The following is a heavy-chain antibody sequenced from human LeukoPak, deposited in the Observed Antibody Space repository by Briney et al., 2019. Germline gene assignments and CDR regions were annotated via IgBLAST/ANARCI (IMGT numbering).Heavy chain of an antibody. CDR1: GYTFTNYY. Sequence: ASVKVSCRASGYTFTNYYIHWVRQAPGQGLEWMGIIHPSSGNTEPHAQKFQGRVTLTRDTSTSTVYMELSSLRSEDTAIYYCARAFCTNGVCFIFDSWGQGTLVTVSS. CDR2: IHPSSGNT. J-gene: IGHJ4*02. CDR3: ARAFCTNGVCFIFDS. V-gene: IGHV1-46*01. D-gene: IGHD2-8*01.